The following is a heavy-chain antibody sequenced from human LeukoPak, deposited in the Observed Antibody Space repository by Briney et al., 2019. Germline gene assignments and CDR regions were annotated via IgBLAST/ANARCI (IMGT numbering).Heavy chain of an antibody. V-gene: IGHV1-8*01. J-gene: IGHJ4*02. CDR1: GYTFTSYD. D-gene: IGHD1-26*01. Sequence: ASVKVSCKASGYTFTSYDIHWVRQATGQGLEWMGWMNPNSGNTGYAQKFQGRVTMTRNTSISTAYMELSSLRSEDTAVYYCARQNSGSPSYNFDYWGQGTLVTVSS. CDR2: MNPNSGNT. CDR3: ARQNSGSPSYNFDY.